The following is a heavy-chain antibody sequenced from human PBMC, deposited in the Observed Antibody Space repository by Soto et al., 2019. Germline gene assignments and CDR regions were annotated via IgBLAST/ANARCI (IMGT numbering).Heavy chain of an antibody. V-gene: IGHV1-46*03. Sequence: QVQLVQSGAEVKKPGASVKVSCKASGNTFSNYYIHWVRQAPGQGLEWMGTINPSGGYTTYAQKFLGRVTMTRDTSKSTLYMDLTSLRSEDAAVYFCARGGHVVVVTAAFDYWGQGTLVTVSS. D-gene: IGHD2-21*02. J-gene: IGHJ4*02. CDR2: INPSGGYT. CDR1: GNTFSNYY. CDR3: ARGGHVVVVTAAFDY.